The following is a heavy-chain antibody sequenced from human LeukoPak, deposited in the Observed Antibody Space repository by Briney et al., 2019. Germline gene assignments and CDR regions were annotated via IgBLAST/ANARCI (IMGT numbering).Heavy chain of an antibody. Sequence: GGSLRLSCAASGFTFSSSAMSWVRQAPGKGLEWVSAISNNGGYTYYADSVQGRFTISRDNSKSTLCPQMNSLRAEDTAVYHCAKQLGYCSDGSCYFPYWGQGTLVTVSS. CDR2: ISNNGGYT. V-gene: IGHV3-23*01. J-gene: IGHJ4*02. CDR1: GFTFSSSA. CDR3: AKQLGYCSDGSCYFPY. D-gene: IGHD2-15*01.